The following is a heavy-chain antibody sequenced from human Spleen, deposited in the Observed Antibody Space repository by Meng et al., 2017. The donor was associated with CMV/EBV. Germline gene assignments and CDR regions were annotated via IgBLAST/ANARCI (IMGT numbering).Heavy chain of an antibody. V-gene: IGHV1-69*06. CDR3: AREDYYGSGSYYYQYGMDV. CDR1: GGTFSSYA. CDR2: IIPIFGTA. D-gene: IGHD3-10*01. J-gene: IGHJ6*02. Sequence: SVQVSCKASGGTFSSYAISWVRQAPGQGLEWMGGIIPIFGTANYAQKFQGRVTITADKSTSTAYMELSSLRSEDTAVYYCAREDYYGSGSYYYQYGMDVWGQGTTVTVSS.